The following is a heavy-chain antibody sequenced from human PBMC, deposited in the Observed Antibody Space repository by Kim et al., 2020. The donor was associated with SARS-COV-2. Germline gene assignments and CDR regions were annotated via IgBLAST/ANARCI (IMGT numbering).Heavy chain of an antibody. CDR1: GGSFSGYY. Sequence: SETLSLTCAVYGGSFSGYYWSWIRQPPGKGLEWIGEINHSGSTNYNPSLKSRVTISVDTSKNQFSLKLSSVTAADTAVYYCARGIAAEDYWGQGTLVTVSS. CDR2: INHSGST. D-gene: IGHD6-13*01. J-gene: IGHJ4*02. V-gene: IGHV4-34*01. CDR3: ARGIAAEDY.